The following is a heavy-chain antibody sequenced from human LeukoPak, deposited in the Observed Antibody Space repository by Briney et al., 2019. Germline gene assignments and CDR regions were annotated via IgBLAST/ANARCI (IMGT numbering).Heavy chain of an antibody. CDR1: GFTFSSYG. D-gene: IGHD6-6*01. CDR2: IWYGGSNK. CDR3: AKDFEYSSSGYFDY. V-gene: IGHV3-30*02. J-gene: IGHJ4*02. Sequence: GGSLRLSCAASGFTFSSYGMHWVRQAPGKGLEWVAVIWYGGSNKYYADSVKGRFTISRDNSKNTLYLQMNSLRAEDTAVYYCAKDFEYSSSGYFDYWGQGTLVTVSS.